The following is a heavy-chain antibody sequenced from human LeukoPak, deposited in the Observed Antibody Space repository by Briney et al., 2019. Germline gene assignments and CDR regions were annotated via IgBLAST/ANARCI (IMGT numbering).Heavy chain of an antibody. V-gene: IGHV3-21*01. CDR2: ISSSSSHI. CDR3: ARDRWWGKGDSEWELPNHFDY. D-gene: IGHD1-26*01. J-gene: IGHJ4*02. CDR1: GFTFSSYS. Sequence: GGSLRLSCAASGFTFSSYSMNWVRQAPGKGLEWVSSISSSSSHIYYADSVKGRFTISRDNAKNSLYLQMNSLRVEDTAVYYCARDRWWGKGDSEWELPNHFDYWGQGTLVTVSS.